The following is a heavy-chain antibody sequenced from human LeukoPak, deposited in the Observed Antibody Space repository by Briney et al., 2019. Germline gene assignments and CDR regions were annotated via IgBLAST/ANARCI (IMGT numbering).Heavy chain of an antibody. CDR2: IYSGGST. J-gene: IGHJ6*03. CDR1: GFTVSSNY. CDR3: AKVVEGATVTTGGPDYYYYYMDV. V-gene: IGHV3-66*01. D-gene: IGHD4-17*01. Sequence: GGSLRLSCAASGFTVSSNYMSWVRQAPGKGLEWVSVIYSGGSTYYADSVKGRFTISRDNSKNTLYLQMNSLRAEDTAVYYCAKVVEGATVTTGGPDYYYYYMDVWGKGTTVTISS.